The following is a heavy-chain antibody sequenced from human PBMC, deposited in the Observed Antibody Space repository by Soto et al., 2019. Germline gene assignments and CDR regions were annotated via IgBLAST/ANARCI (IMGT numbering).Heavy chain of an antibody. CDR3: AREVWEYYDFWSGYDREINWFDP. CDR2: INAGNGNT. D-gene: IGHD3-3*01. V-gene: IGHV1-3*01. J-gene: IGHJ5*02. Sequence: XSVKASCKGSGYTFTSYATHWVRQAPGQRLEWMGWINAGNGNTKYSQKFQGRVTITRDTSASTAYMELSSLRSEDTAVYYCAREVWEYYDFWSGYDREINWFDPWGQGTLVTVSS. CDR1: GYTFTSYA.